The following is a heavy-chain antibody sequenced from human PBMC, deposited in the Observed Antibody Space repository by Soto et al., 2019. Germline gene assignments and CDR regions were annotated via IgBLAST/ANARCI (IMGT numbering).Heavy chain of an antibody. CDR2: INHSGST. V-gene: IGHV4-34*01. CDR1: GGSFSGYY. D-gene: IGHD6-13*01. CDR3: ARGWPRAIAAAPGSNWFDP. Sequence: SETLSLTCAVYGGSFSGYYWSWIRQPPGKGLGWIGEINHSGSTNYNPSLKSRVTISVDTSKNQFSLKLISVTAADTAVYYCARGWPRAIAAAPGSNWFDPWGXGTLVTVSS. J-gene: IGHJ5*02.